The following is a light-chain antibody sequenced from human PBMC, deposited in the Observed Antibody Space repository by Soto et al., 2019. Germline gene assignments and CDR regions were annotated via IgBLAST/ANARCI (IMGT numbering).Light chain of an antibody. CDR3: QQSYNSPQT. J-gene: IGKJ1*01. V-gene: IGKV1-39*01. CDR2: AAS. Sequence: DIQMTQSPSSLSASVGDRVTITCRASQSISSYLNWYQQKPGKAPKLLIYAASSLQSGVPSRFSGSGSGTEVTLTISSLQPEDFATYSCQQSYNSPQTFGRGTKV. CDR1: QSISSY.